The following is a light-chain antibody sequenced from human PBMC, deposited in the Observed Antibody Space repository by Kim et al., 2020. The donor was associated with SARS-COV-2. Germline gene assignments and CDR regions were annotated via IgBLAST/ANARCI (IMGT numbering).Light chain of an antibody. CDR1: QGIRHD. CDR3: LQYNSYPLT. Sequence: DIQMTQSPSSLSASVGERVTITCRASQGIRHDLGWYQQEPGKAPKRLIYAASSLRSGVPSRFSGSGSGREFTLTISSLQPEDFATYYCLQYNSYPLTFGGGTKVDIK. J-gene: IGKJ4*01. V-gene: IGKV1-17*01. CDR2: AAS.